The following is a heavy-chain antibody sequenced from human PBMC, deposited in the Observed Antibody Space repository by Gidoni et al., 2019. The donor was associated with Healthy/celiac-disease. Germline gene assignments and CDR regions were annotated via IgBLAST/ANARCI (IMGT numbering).Heavy chain of an antibody. CDR3: ARHAAAGTGFFQH. D-gene: IGHD6-13*01. J-gene: IGHJ1*01. CDR1: GGSISTYY. Sequence: QVQLQESGPGLVKLSETLSLTCTVSGGSISTYYWTWIRQPPGKGLEWIGYIYYSGSTDYNTSLKSRVTISVDTSKNQFSLQLSSVTAADTAVYYCARHAAAGTGFFQHWGQGTLVTVSS. V-gene: IGHV4-59*01. CDR2: IYYSGST.